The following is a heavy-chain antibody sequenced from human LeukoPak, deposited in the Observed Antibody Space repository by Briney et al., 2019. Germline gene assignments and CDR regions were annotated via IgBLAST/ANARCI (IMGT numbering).Heavy chain of an antibody. J-gene: IGHJ4*02. Sequence: PSQTLSLTCTVSGDSISSGYYYWSWIRQPPGKGLEWIGEINHSGSTNYNPSLKSRVTISVDTSKNQFSLKLSSVTAADTAVYYCARGRLDFWSGYKKLGLLYWGQGTLVTVSS. V-gene: IGHV4-30-4*08. D-gene: IGHD3-3*01. CDR2: INHSGST. CDR1: GDSISSGYYY. CDR3: ARGRLDFWSGYKKLGLLY.